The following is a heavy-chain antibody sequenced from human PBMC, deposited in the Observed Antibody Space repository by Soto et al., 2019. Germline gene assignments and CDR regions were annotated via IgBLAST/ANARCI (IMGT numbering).Heavy chain of an antibody. J-gene: IGHJ4*02. CDR3: ARAGGLGAVAVDY. Sequence: TLSLTCTVSGGSISSGGYYWSWIRQHPGKGLEWIGYIYYSGSTYYNPSLKSRVTISVDTSKNQFSLKLSSVTAADTAVYYCARAGGLGAVAVDYWGQGTLVTVSS. D-gene: IGHD6-19*01. CDR2: IYYSGST. V-gene: IGHV4-31*03. CDR1: GGSISSGGYY.